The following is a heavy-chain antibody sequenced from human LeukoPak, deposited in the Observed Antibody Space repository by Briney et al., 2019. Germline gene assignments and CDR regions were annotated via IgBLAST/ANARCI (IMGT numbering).Heavy chain of an antibody. V-gene: IGHV3-30-3*01. D-gene: IGHD2-2*01. Sequence: GRSLRLSCAASGFTFSSYAMHWVRQAPGKGLEWVAVISYDGSNKYYADSVKGRFTISRDNAKNTLYLQMNSLRAEDTAVYSCARVGVPQYAFDIWGQGTWVTVSS. CDR3: ARVGVPQYAFDI. J-gene: IGHJ3*02. CDR2: ISYDGSNK. CDR1: GFTFSSYA.